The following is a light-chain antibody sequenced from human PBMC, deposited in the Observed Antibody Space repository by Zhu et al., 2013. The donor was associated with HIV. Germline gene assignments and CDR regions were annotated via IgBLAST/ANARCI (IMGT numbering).Light chain of an antibody. CDR1: QSVKNNW. CDR2: AAS. V-gene: IGKV3-20*01. J-gene: IGKJ1*01. CDR3: QQYGGSPKT. Sequence: EIVLTQSPGTLSLSPGERATLSCRASQSVKNNWLAWYQQKPGQPPRLLIYAASSRATGIPDRFSGSGSGADFTLTISRLEPDDFAVYYCQQYGGSPKTFGQGPKAE.